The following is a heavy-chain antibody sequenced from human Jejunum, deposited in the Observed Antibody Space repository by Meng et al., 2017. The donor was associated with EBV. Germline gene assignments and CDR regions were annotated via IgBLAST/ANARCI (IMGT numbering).Heavy chain of an antibody. D-gene: IGHD3-3*02. CDR1: GFTFNSQT. Sequence: VQVEESGGGLLQPGGALRLSCAASGFTFNSQTMSWVRQAPGKGLEWVSAITDSGGSTYYTDSVKGRFTISRDNSKNTLYLQMNSLRAEDTAVYYCAKLARAWGQGTLVTVSS. V-gene: IGHV3-23*04. CDR3: AKLARA. CDR2: ITDSGGST. J-gene: IGHJ5*02.